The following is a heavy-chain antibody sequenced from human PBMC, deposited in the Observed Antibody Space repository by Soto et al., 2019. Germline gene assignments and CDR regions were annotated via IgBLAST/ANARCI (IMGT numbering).Heavy chain of an antibody. Sequence: QVQLLESAGGLVKPGGCLRLSCAASGFTVSGNYMGWIRQPPGKGLEWISYISGDSSDTEHADSVKGRFTISRDNAKKSLYLQMNSLRAEDTAVYFCATGQQVRMADIWGQGTMVTVSS. V-gene: IGHV3-11*03. J-gene: IGHJ3*02. CDR2: ISGDSSDT. CDR3: ATGQQVRMADI. D-gene: IGHD6-13*01. CDR1: GFTVSGNY.